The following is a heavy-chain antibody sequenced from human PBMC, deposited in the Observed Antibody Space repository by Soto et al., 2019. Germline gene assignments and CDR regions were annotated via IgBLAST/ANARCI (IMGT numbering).Heavy chain of an antibody. V-gene: IGHV3-30*18. Sequence: GGALGLFFAAPGFPFSSYGIHRGPPAPVKVLEWVAVISYDGSNKDYADSVRGRFTISRDNSRNTVYLQMNSLRAEDTAVYYCAKSGLHLYYFDYWGHGTLVTVSS. CDR3: AKSGLHLYYFDY. CDR2: ISYDGSNK. CDR1: GFPFSSYG. J-gene: IGHJ4*01. D-gene: IGHD2-21*02.